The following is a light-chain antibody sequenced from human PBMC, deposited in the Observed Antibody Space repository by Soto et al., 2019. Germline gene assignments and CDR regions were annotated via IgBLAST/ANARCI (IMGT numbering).Light chain of an antibody. J-gene: IGKJ1*01. V-gene: IGKV3-20*01. CDR1: QSVSSNY. CDR2: GVS. CDR3: QQYGSAPRT. Sequence: EIVLTQSPGTLSLSPGERATLSCRASQSVSSNYLAWYQQRPGQAPRLLIYGVSSRATGVPDRFSGSGYGTDFTLTISRLEPEYFVVYYCQQYGSAPRTFGQGTKVEIK.